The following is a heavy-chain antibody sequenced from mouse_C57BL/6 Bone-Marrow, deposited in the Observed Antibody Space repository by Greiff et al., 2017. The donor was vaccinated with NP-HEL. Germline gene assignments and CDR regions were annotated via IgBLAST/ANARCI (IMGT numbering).Heavy chain of an antibody. V-gene: IGHV14-4*01. J-gene: IGHJ2*01. CDR3: TTHYYGSSYKGDFDY. D-gene: IGHD1-1*01. Sequence: VQLQQSGAELVRPGASVKLSCTASGFNIKDDYMHWMKQRPEQGLEWIGWIDPENGDTEYASKFQGKATIKADTSSNTAYLQLSSLTSEDTAAYYCTTHYYGSSYKGDFDYWGQGTTLTVSS. CDR1: GFNIKDDY. CDR2: IDPENGDT.